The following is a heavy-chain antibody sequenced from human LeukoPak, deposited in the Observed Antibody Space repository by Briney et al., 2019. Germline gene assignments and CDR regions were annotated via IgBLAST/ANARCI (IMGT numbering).Heavy chain of an antibody. J-gene: IGHJ3*02. CDR1: GSSFTSYW. Sequence: GEPLQISCQGSGSSFTSYWIGWVRQLPGKGLEWMGIIYPGDSDTRYSPSFQGQVTISADKSISTAYLQWSSLKASDTAMYYCARTYCSGGSCYQIDAFDIWGQGTMVTVSS. V-gene: IGHV5-51*01. CDR3: ARTYCSGGSCYQIDAFDI. CDR2: IYPGDSDT. D-gene: IGHD2-15*01.